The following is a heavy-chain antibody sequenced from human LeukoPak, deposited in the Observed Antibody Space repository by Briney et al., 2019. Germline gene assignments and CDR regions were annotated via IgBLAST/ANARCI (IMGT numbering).Heavy chain of an antibody. V-gene: IGHV1-69*05. CDR1: GGTFSSYA. CDR2: IIPIFGTA. Sequence: SVKVSCKASGGTFSSYAISWVRQAPGQGLEWMGRIIPIFGTANYAQKFQGRVTITTDESTSTAYMELSSLRSEDTAVYYCARVDFWSDYGYYFDYWGQGTLVTVSS. D-gene: IGHD3-3*01. J-gene: IGHJ4*02. CDR3: ARVDFWSDYGYYFDY.